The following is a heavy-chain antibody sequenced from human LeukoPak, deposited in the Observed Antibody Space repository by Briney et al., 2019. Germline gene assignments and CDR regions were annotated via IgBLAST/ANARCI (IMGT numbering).Heavy chain of an antibody. CDR2: ISAYNGNT. V-gene: IGHV1-18*01. Sequence: ASVKVSCKASGYTFTSYGISWVRQAPGQGLEWMGWISAYNGNTNYAQKLQGRVTMTTDTSTSTAYMELRSLRSDDTAVYYCAREGGPYYDILTGYYSNYFDYWGQGTLVTVSS. D-gene: IGHD3-9*01. CDR3: AREGGPYYDILTGYYSNYFDY. J-gene: IGHJ4*02. CDR1: GYTFTSYG.